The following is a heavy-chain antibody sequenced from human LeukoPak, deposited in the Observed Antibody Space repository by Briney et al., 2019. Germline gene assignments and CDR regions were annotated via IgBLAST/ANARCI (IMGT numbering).Heavy chain of an antibody. CDR2: INHSGST. D-gene: IGHD6-19*01. CDR3: ARDLSVAGTRWFDP. V-gene: IGHV4-34*01. J-gene: IGHJ5*02. Sequence: KPSETLSLTCAVYGGSFSGYYWSWIRQPPGKGLEWIGEINHSGSTNYNPSLKSRVTISGDTSKNQFSLKLTSVTAADTAVYYCARDLSVAGTRWFDPWGQGTLVTVSS. CDR1: GGSFSGYY.